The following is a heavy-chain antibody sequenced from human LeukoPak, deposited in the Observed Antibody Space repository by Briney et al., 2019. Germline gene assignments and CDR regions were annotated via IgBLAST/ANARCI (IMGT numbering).Heavy chain of an antibody. CDR3: ARAGWYSSGWNPFDY. D-gene: IGHD6-19*01. Sequence: GGSLRLSCAASGFTFNNYAMNWVRQAPGKGLEWVSSISGGGETTYYADSAKGRFTISRDNSQNTLYLQMNSLRAEDTAVYYCARAGWYSSGWNPFDYWGQGTLVTVSS. J-gene: IGHJ4*02. CDR1: GFTFNNYA. V-gene: IGHV3-23*01. CDR2: ISGGGETT.